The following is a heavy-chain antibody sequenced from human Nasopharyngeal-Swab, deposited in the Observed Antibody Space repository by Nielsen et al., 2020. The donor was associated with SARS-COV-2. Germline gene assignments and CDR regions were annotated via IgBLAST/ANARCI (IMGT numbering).Heavy chain of an antibody. V-gene: IGHV3-48*03. CDR2: ISSSGSTI. J-gene: IGHJ4*02. Sequence: GESLKISCAASGFTFSSYEMNWVRQAPGKGLEWVSYISSSGSTIYYADSVKGRFTISRDNAKNSLYLQMNSLRAEDTAVYYCARDQAIFSSGYSYYFDYWGQGTLVTVSS. CDR1: GFTFSSYE. CDR3: ARDQAIFSSGYSYYFDY. D-gene: IGHD3-22*01.